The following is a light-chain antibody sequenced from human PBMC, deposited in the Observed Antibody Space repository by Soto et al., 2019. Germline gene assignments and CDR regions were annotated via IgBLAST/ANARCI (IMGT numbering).Light chain of an antibody. CDR3: SSYAGSKNFSV. V-gene: IGLV2-8*01. CDR2: EVS. Sequence: QSVLTQPPSASGSPGQSVTISCTGTNSDVGAYNYVSWYQQYPGKAPKVIIYEVSKRPSGVPDRFSGSKSGNTASLTVSGLQAEDEADYYCSSYAGSKNFSVFGTGTKVT. CDR1: NSDVGAYNY. J-gene: IGLJ1*01.